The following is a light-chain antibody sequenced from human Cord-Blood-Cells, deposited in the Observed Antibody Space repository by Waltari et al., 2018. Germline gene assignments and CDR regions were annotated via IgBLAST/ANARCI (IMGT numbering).Light chain of an antibody. CDR1: SSNIGSNY. Sequence: QSVLTQPPSASGTPGQRVTISCSGSSSNIGSNYVYWYQQLPGTAPKLLIYRNNQRPSGVPARFSGSKSCTSASLAISGLRSEDEADYYCAAWDDSLSGWVFGGGTKLTVL. J-gene: IGLJ3*02. CDR3: AAWDDSLSGWV. CDR2: RNN. V-gene: IGLV1-47*01.